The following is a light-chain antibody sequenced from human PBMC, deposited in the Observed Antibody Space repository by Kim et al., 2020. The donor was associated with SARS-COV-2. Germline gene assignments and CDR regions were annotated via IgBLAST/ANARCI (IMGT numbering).Light chain of an antibody. CDR3: SAWDRSLGAWV. CDR2: RNY. CDR1: HESVRYVG. J-gene: IGLJ3*02. Sequence: ATSACTRDHESVRYVGAAGLQQTQGHPPKLLSDRNYNRPSEVSERFSASRSGTSASLTITGLQPEDEADYYCSAWDRSLGAWVFGGGTQLTVL. V-gene: IGLV10-54*04.